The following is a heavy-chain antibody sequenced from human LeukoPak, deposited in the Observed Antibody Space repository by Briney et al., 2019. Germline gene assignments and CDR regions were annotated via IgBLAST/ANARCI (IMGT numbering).Heavy chain of an antibody. Sequence: ASAKVSCKASGYTFTSYGISWVRQAPGQGLEWMGWISAYNGNTKYAQKLQGRVTMTTDTSTSTAYMELKSLRSDDTAVYYCARYNWNYGEWFDPWGQGTLVTVSS. D-gene: IGHD1-7*01. CDR3: ARYNWNYGEWFDP. CDR2: ISAYNGNT. V-gene: IGHV1-18*01. J-gene: IGHJ5*02. CDR1: GYTFTSYG.